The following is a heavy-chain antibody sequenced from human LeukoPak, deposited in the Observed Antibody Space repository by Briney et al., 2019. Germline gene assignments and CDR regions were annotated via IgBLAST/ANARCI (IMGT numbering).Heavy chain of an antibody. CDR2: IYHDGTT. V-gene: IGHV4-34*01. J-gene: IGHJ4*02. CDR3: ARRITGTLAPIDY. D-gene: IGHD1-20*01. CDR1: GGSFSGYY. Sequence: SETLSLTCAVYGGSFSGYYWSWIRQPPGKGLEWIGEIYHDGTTNYQSSLKSRATISVDKFKNQFSLKLNSVTAADTAVYYCARRITGTLAPIDYWGQGTLVTVSS.